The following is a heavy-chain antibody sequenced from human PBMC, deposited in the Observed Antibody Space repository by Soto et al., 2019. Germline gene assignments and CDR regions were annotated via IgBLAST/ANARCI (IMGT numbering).Heavy chain of an antibody. J-gene: IGHJ4*02. CDR2: ISYGGGTT. CDR3: AKNPGYYYDSTGYHFAY. Sequence: GGSLRLSCAASEFTFSNYAMSWVRQAPGKGLEWVSAISYGGGTTYYADSVKGRFTISRDNSKNTLYLQMNSLRAEDTAVYNCAKNPGYYYDSTGYHFAYWGQGTLVTVSS. D-gene: IGHD3-22*01. CDR1: EFTFSNYA. V-gene: IGHV3-23*01.